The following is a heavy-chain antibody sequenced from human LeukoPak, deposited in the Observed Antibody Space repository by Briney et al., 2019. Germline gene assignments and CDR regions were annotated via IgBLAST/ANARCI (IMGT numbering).Heavy chain of an antibody. Sequence: SETLSLTCTVSGGPISSGSYYWSWIRQPAGKGLEWIGRIYTSGSTNYNPSLKSRVTISVDTSKNQFSLKLSSVTAADTAVYYCARDVDTAMDNAFDIWGQGTMVTVSS. D-gene: IGHD5-18*01. CDR3: ARDVDTAMDNAFDI. V-gene: IGHV4-61*02. CDR2: IYTSGST. J-gene: IGHJ3*02. CDR1: GGPISSGSYY.